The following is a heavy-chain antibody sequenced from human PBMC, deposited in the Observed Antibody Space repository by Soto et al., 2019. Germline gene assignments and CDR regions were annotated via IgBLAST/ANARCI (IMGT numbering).Heavy chain of an antibody. Sequence: SETLSLTCAVSGGSISSYYWSWIRQPPGKGLEWIGYIYYSGSTNYNPSLKSRVTISVDTSKNQFSLKLSSVTAADTAVYYCARDQRYDILTGYYQYNWFDPWGQGTLVTVSS. V-gene: IGHV4-59*01. CDR3: ARDQRYDILTGYYQYNWFDP. CDR1: GGSISSYY. J-gene: IGHJ5*02. CDR2: IYYSGST. D-gene: IGHD3-9*01.